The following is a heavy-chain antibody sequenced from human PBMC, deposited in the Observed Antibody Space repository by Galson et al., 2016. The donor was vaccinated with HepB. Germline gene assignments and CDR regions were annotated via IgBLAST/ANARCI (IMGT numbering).Heavy chain of an antibody. V-gene: IGHV4-39*02. CDR2: IYYVGRA. D-gene: IGHD1-26*01. J-gene: IGHJ4*02. CDR1: GDSIGSSSYH. Sequence: ETLSLTCRVPGDSIGSSSYHWAWIRQPPGKGLEWSGSIYYVGRAYYRSSLKSRLTISLDPAKNHISLNLTSVTAADTAVYYCATVPGWESGIYDHWGQGTLVSVSS. CDR3: ATVPGWESGIYDH.